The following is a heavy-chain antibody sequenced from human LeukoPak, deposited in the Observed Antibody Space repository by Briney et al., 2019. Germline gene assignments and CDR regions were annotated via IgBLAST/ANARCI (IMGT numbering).Heavy chain of an antibody. D-gene: IGHD1-26*01. Sequence: GESLKISCKGSGYSFTSYWIGWVRLMSGEGLEWMGIIYPGDSETRYSPSFQGQVTMSVDKSISTVYLQWSSLKASDTAMYYCARLSGRDFDFWGQGTLVTVSS. V-gene: IGHV5-51*01. CDR2: IYPGDSET. CDR3: ARLSGRDFDF. CDR1: GYSFTSYW. J-gene: IGHJ4*02.